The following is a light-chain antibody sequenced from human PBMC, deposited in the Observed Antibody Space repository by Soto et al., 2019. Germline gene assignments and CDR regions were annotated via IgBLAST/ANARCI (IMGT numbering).Light chain of an antibody. CDR2: EGS. CDR3: CSYAGSSTFVV. V-gene: IGLV2-23*03. Sequence: QSALTQPASVSGSPGQSITISCTGTSSDVGSYNLVSWYQQHPGKATKLLTYEGSKRPSGVSNRFSGSKSGNTASLTISGLQAEDEADYYCCSYAGSSTFVVFGGGTKLTVL. J-gene: IGLJ2*01. CDR1: SSDVGSYNL.